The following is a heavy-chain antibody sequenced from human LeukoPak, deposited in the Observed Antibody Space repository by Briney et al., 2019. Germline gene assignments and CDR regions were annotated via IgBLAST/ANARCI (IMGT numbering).Heavy chain of an antibody. CDR3: AKDRCSSTSCYTSDWFDP. J-gene: IGHJ5*02. CDR1: GFTFSSHW. CDR2: INSDGSSI. V-gene: IGHV3-74*01. Sequence: PGGSLRLSCAASGFTFSSHWMHWVRQAPGKGLVWVSRINSDGSSISYADSVKGRFTISRDNSKNTLYLQMNSLRAEDTAVYYCAKDRCSSTSCYTSDWFDPWGQGTLVTVSS. D-gene: IGHD2-2*02.